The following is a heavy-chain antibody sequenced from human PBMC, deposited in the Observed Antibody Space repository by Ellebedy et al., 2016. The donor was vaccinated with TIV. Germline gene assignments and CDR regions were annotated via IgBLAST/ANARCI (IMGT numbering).Heavy chain of an antibody. D-gene: IGHD6-6*01. J-gene: IGHJ4*02. CDR2: INPSGGST. CDR3: ASTVGLEWYSSSSGDY. Sequence: AASVKVSCKASGYTFTSYYMHWVRQAPGQGLEWMGIINPSGGSTSYEQKHQGRVTMTTDTSTSTAYMELRSLRSEDTAVYYCASTVGLEWYSSSSGDYWGQGTLVTVSS. CDR1: GYTFTSYY. V-gene: IGHV1-46*01.